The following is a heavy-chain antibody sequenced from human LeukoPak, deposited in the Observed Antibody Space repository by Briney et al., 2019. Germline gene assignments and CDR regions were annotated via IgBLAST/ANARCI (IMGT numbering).Heavy chain of an antibody. V-gene: IGHV1-18*01. J-gene: IGHJ5*02. Sequence: GASVKVSCKASGYTFTSYGISWVRQAPGQGLEWMGWISAYNGNTNYAQKLQGRVTMTTDTSTSTAYMELRSLRSDDTAVYYCARYEVTMVRGVIIINWFDPWGQGTLVTVSS. D-gene: IGHD3-10*01. CDR1: GYTFTSYG. CDR3: ARYEVTMVRGVIIINWFDP. CDR2: ISAYNGNT.